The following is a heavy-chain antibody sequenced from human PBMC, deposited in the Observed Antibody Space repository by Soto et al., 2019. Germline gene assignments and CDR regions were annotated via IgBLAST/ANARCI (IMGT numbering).Heavy chain of an antibody. CDR3: ARVDIAAARGWGY. Sequence: QVQLQESGPGLVKPSQTLSLTCTVSGGSISSGDYYWSWIRQPPGKGLEWIGYIYYSGSTYYNPSLQSRVTISVDTSKNQFSLKLSSVTAADTAVYYCARVDIAAARGWGYWGQGTLVTVSS. D-gene: IGHD6-13*01. V-gene: IGHV4-30-4*01. CDR2: IYYSGST. J-gene: IGHJ4*02. CDR1: GGSISSGDYY.